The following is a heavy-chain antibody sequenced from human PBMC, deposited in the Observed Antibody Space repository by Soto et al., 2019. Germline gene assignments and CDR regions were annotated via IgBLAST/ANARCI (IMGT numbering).Heavy chain of an antibody. CDR2: ISSSSSYI. D-gene: IGHD3-10*01. V-gene: IGHV3-21*01. J-gene: IGHJ6*02. Sequence: EVQLVESGGGLVKPGGSLRLSCAASGFTFSYYSMNWVRQAPGKGLEWVSSISSSSSYISYADSVKGRFTISRDNAKNSLYLQMNSLRAEDTAVYYCARVVDYYDSSYYYGRDVWGQGTTVTVSS. CDR1: GFTFSYYS. CDR3: ARVVDYYDSSYYYGRDV.